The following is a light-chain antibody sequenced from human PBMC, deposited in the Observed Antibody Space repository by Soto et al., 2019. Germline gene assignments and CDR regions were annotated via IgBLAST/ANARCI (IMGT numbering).Light chain of an antibody. CDR3: QQYDEWPRT. J-gene: IGKJ1*01. V-gene: IGKV3-15*01. CDR2: GAS. CDR1: QSLTRY. Sequence: EIAMTQSPATLSVSPGERVTLSCSASQSLTRYLAWYQHKPGQSPRLLIYGASAMATGIPDRFSGAGSGAEYTLTISSLQSEDFAVYYCQQYDEWPRTFGQGTKVDI.